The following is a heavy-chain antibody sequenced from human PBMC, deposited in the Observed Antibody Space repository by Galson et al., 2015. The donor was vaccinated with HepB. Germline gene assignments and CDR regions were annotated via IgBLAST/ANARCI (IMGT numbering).Heavy chain of an antibody. V-gene: IGHV3-21*01. CDR3: ARATFVVHQGQKVPFDV. J-gene: IGHJ3*01. D-gene: IGHD2-8*01. CDR2: VGSDTSYI. Sequence: SLRLSCAVAGFILSVSSMSWVRQAQGRGLGWVSAVGSDTSYIYYADSMKGRLTISRDNAKNSLYLQMDSLGAEDTALYYCARATFVVHQGQKVPFDVWGQGAMLIVSS. CDR1: GFILSVSS.